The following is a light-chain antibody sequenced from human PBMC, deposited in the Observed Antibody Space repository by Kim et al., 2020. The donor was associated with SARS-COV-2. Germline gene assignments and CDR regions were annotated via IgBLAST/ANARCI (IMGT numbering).Light chain of an antibody. J-gene: IGKJ5*01. CDR1: QSVAHY. V-gene: IGKV3-11*01. CDR3: QQRSTSTS. CDR2: DSS. Sequence: SLSPGERATPSCRASQSVAHYFAWYQQKPGQAPRLLIYDSSIRAPGIPARFSGSGSGTDFTLTISNVEPEDLAVYYCQQRSTSTSFGQGTRLEIK.